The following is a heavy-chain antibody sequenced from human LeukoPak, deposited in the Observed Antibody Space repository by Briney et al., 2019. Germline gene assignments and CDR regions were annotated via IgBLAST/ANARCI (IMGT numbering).Heavy chain of an antibody. CDR3: ARDDSITSGHFDL. Sequence: PGGSLRLSCAASGFTFSIYNMNWVRQSPGKGLEWVSYISSSSDTMFYPDSVKGRFTISRDNAKNSLYLQMYGLRDEDTAVYYCARDDSITSGHFDLWGRGTLVTVSS. CDR2: ISSSSDTM. D-gene: IGHD3-3*02. J-gene: IGHJ2*01. CDR1: GFTFSIYN. V-gene: IGHV3-48*02.